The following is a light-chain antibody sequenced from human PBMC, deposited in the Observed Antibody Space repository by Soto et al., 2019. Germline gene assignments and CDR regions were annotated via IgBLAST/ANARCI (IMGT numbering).Light chain of an antibody. CDR2: EVT. V-gene: IGLV2-8*01. CDR3: SSYAGGNNLL. J-gene: IGLJ2*01. Sequence: QSLLTQPPSASGSLGQSVTISCTGTSSDVGGYSFVSWYQQHPGKAPKLMIYEVTKRPSGVPDRFSGSKSGSTASLTVSGLQAEDEADYYCSSYAGGNNLLFGGGTKVTVL. CDR1: SSDVGGYSF.